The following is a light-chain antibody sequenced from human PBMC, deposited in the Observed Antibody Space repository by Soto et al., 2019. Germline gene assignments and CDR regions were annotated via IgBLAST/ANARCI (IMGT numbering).Light chain of an antibody. Sequence: EIVMTQSPATLSVSPGETATLSCRASQSVSSHLAWYQQKPGQAPRLLIYDTSTRATGVPARFSGSGSGAEFTLTISSLQSEDFAVYHCQQYHYWPPRTFGGGTVVVIK. CDR2: DTS. CDR1: QSVSSH. CDR3: QQYHYWPPRT. J-gene: IGKJ4*01. V-gene: IGKV3D-15*01.